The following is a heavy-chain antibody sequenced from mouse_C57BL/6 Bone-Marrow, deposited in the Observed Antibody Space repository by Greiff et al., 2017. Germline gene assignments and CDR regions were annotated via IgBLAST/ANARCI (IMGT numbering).Heavy chain of an antibody. D-gene: IGHD2-3*01. CDR2: ISSGGSYT. CDR1: GFTFSSYG. V-gene: IGHV5-6*02. CDR3: ARRYYDGYYVWFAY. Sequence: EVKLMESGGDLVKPGGSLKLSCAASGFTFSSYGMSWVRQTPDKRLEWVATISSGGSYTYYPDSVKGRFTISRDNAKNTLYLQMSSLKSEDTSMYYCARRYYDGYYVWFAYWGQGTLVTVSA. J-gene: IGHJ3*01.